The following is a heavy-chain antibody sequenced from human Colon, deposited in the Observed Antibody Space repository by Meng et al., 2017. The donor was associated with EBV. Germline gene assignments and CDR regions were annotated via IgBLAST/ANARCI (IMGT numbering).Heavy chain of an antibody. CDR2: IYHSGST. CDR1: GGSRSSRNW. CDR3: ARVGAYCGGDCYHPR. J-gene: IGHJ4*02. Sequence: QVRRQGTGPGLEKPSGTLSLTCAVSGGSRSSRNWWSWVRQPPGKGLEWIGEIYHSGSTHYNPSLKSRVTISVDESKNQFSLRLSSVTAADTAVYYCARVGAYCGGDCYHPRWGQGTLVTVSS. D-gene: IGHD2-21*02. V-gene: IGHV4-4*02.